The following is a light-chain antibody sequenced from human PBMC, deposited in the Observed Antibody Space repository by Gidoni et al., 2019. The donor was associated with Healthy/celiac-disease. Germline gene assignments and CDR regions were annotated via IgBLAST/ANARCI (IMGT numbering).Light chain of an antibody. V-gene: IGLV1-44*01. CDR2: SNN. CDR1: SSNIGSNT. Sequence: QSVLTQPPSASGTPGQRVTISCSGSSSNIGSNTVNWYQQLPGPAPKLLIYSNNQRPSGVPDRFSGSKSGTSASLAISGLQSEDEADYYCAAWDDSLNGPDVVFGGGTKLTAL. J-gene: IGLJ2*01. CDR3: AAWDDSLNGPDVV.